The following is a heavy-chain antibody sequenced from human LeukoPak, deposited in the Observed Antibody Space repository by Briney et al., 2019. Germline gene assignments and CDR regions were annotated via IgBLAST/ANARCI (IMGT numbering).Heavy chain of an antibody. CDR3: AGGMYSSSWSPLFDYYYYMDV. CDR1: GYTFTSCD. CDR2: MNPNSGNT. V-gene: IGHV1-8*01. D-gene: IGHD6-13*01. J-gene: IGHJ6*03. Sequence: GASVKVSCKASGYTFTSCDINWVRQATGQGLEWMGWMNPNSGNTGYAQKFQGRVTMTRNTSISTAYMELSSLRSEDTAVYYCAGGMYSSSWSPLFDYYYYMDVWGKGTTVTVSS.